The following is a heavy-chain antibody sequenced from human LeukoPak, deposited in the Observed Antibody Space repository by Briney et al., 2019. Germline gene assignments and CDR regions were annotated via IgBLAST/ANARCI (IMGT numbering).Heavy chain of an antibody. J-gene: IGHJ6*02. CDR1: GFTFSSYG. D-gene: IGHD2-8*01. CDR3: ARDLRYCTTAACYYSGMDV. V-gene: IGHV3-30*03. Sequence: GGSLRLSCAASGFTFSSYGMHWVRQAPGKGLEWVAVISYDGSNKLYVDSVKGRFTISRDNSKNTLYLQMNSLRAEDSAAYYCARDLRYCTTAACYYSGMDVWGQGTTVTVSS. CDR2: ISYDGSNK.